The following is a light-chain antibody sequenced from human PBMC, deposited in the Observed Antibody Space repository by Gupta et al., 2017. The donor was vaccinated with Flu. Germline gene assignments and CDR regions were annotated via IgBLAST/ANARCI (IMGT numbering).Light chain of an antibody. CDR2: KAS. CDR3: HQYNSYSRT. CDR1: QSISGW. V-gene: IGKV1-5*03. J-gene: IGKJ1*01. Sequence: DIQMTQSPSTLSASVGDRVTITCRASQSISGWLAWYQQKPGKAPNLLVYKASNLESGVPSRFSGSGSGTEFTLTISSLQPDDFATYYCHQYNSYSRTFGQGTKVEIK.